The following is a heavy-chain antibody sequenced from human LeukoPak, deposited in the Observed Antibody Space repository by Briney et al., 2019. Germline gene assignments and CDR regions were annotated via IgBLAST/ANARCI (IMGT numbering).Heavy chain of an antibody. J-gene: IGHJ4*02. V-gene: IGHV6-1*01. CDR3: AREKQEVGATNYFDY. Sequence: SQTLSLTCAISGDSVSSNSAAWNWIRQSPSRGLEWLGRTYYRSKWYNGYAVSVKSRITINPDTSKNQFSLQLNSVTPEDTAVYYCAREKQEVGATNYFDYWGQGALVTVSS. D-gene: IGHD1-26*01. CDR2: TYYRSKWYN. CDR1: GDSVSSNSAA.